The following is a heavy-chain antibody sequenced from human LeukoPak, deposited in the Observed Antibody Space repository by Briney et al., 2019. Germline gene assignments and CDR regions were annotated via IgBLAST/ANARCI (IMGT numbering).Heavy chain of an antibody. CDR2: IYITGNT. V-gene: IGHV4-4*07. CDR3: ATTTVVTTGLEFFQH. J-gene: IGHJ1*01. D-gene: IGHD4-23*01. Sequence: SETLSLTCTVSGGSITNYFWAWIRQPAGKGLEWIGRIYITGNTNYNPSLRSRVTMSLDTSKNQFSLKLSSVTAADTAVYYCATTTVVTTGLEFFQHWGRGTLVTVSS. CDR1: GGSITNYF.